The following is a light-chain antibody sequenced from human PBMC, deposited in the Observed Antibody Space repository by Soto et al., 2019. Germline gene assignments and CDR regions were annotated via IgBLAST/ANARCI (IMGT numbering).Light chain of an antibody. J-gene: IGLJ1*01. V-gene: IGLV1-51*01. CDR1: TSNIRNNY. Sequence: QSVLTQPPSVSAAPGQRVTISCSGSTSNIRNNYVSWYQHLPGTAPKLLIYDDDKRPSGIPDRFSGSKSGTSATLGITGLQTGDEADYYCAAWDSSLIAGVFGTGTKLTVL. CDR2: DDD. CDR3: AAWDSSLIAGV.